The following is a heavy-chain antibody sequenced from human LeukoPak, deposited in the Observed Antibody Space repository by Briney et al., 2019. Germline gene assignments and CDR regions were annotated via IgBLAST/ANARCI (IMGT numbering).Heavy chain of an antibody. CDR3: ARKDSGAPRWFDP. Sequence: ASVKVSCKASGGTFSSYAISWVRQAPGQGLEWMGGIIPIFGTANYAQKFQGRVTITADESTSTAYMELSSLRSEDTAVYYCARKDSGAPRWFDPWGQGTLVTVSS. D-gene: IGHD2-15*01. J-gene: IGHJ5*02. CDR2: IIPIFGTA. CDR1: GGTFSSYA. V-gene: IGHV1-69*13.